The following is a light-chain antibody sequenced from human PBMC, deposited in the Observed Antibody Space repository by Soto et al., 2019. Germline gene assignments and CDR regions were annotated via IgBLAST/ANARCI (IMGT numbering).Light chain of an antibody. CDR3: QQYGSPPLFT. CDR1: QSVSSSY. J-gene: IGKJ3*01. V-gene: IGKV3-20*01. CDR2: GAS. Sequence: EIVLTQSPGTLSLSPGERATLSCRASQSVSSSYLAWYQQKPGQAPRLLIHGASSRATGIPDRFSGSGSGTDFTITISRLEPEDFAVYYCQQYGSPPLFTFGPGTKVDIK.